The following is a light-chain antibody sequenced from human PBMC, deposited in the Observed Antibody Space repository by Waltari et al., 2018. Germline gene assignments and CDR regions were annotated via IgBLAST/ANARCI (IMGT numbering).Light chain of an antibody. J-gene: IGLJ3*02. Sequence: QSVLTQPPSASGTPGQRVTISCSGSSSNIGSNYVYWYQQLPGTAPKLLISRNNRRPPGVPDRFSGSKSGTSASLAISGLRSEDEADYYCAAWDDSLSGGVFGGGTKLTVL. CDR1: SSNIGSNY. CDR3: AAWDDSLSGGV. V-gene: IGLV1-47*01. CDR2: RNN.